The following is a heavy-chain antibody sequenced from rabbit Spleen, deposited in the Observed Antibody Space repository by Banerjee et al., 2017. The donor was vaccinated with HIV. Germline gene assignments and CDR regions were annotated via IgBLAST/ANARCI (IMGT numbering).Heavy chain of an antibody. Sequence: QSLEESGGDLVKPGASLTLTCKASGFSFNSGYDMCWVRQAPGKGLEWIACINAVTGKAVYASWAKGRFTFSKTSSTTVTLQMTSLTVADTATYFCARDTGSSFSSYGMDLWGPGTLVTVS. CDR3: ARDTGSSFSSYGMDL. V-gene: IGHV1S40*01. CDR1: GFSFNSGYD. D-gene: IGHD8-1*01. CDR2: INAVTGKA. J-gene: IGHJ6*01.